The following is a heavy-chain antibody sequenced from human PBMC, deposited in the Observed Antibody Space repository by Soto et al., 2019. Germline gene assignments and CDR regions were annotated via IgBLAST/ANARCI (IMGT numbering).Heavy chain of an antibody. J-gene: IGHJ4*02. V-gene: IGHV3-48*01. CDR1: GFTFSVYS. D-gene: IGHD3-10*01. Sequence: EVQLVESGGGLVQPGGSLRLSYAASGFTFSVYSMNWVRQAPGKGLEWLSYISSSSSTIYYADSAKGRFTISRDNAKNSLYLQMNSLRAEDTAVYYCARASGSGSSYNVVDYWGQGTLVTVSS. CDR3: ARASGSGSSYNVVDY. CDR2: ISSSSSTI.